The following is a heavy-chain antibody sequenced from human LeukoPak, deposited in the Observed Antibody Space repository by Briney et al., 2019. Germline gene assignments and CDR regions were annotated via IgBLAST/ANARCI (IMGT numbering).Heavy chain of an antibody. Sequence: GGPLRLSCAASGFTFSRHWMSWVRQAPEKGLERVAHMNQDGSAIYSIDSVKGRFTISRDNDKNSLYLQMTGLTVADTAVYYCARTVPGYPDDYFDYWGQGTLVTVSS. CDR2: MNQDGSAI. CDR1: GFTFSRHW. D-gene: IGHD6-19*01. J-gene: IGHJ4*02. V-gene: IGHV3-7*01. CDR3: ARTVPGYPDDYFDY.